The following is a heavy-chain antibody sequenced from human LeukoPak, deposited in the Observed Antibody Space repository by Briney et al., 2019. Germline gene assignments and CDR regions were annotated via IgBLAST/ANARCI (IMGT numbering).Heavy chain of an antibody. Sequence: GGSLRLSCAASGFTFSSYWMSWVRQAPGKGLEWVANIKQDGSEKYHVDSVKGRFTISRDNAKNTLYLQMNSLRAEDTAVYYCVYSGDYEKGYWGQGTLVTVSS. D-gene: IGHD4-17*01. J-gene: IGHJ4*02. CDR1: GFTFSSYW. CDR3: VYSGDYEKGY. V-gene: IGHV3-7*01. CDR2: IKQDGSEK.